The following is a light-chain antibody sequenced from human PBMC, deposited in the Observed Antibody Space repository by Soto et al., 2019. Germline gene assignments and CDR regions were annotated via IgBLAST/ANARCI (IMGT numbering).Light chain of an antibody. Sequence: QSALTQPRSVSGSPGQSVIISCTGTSSDVGGYNYVSWYQQHPGKAPKLMIYDVSQRPSGVPDRFSGSKSANTASLTISGLQAEDEADYYCSSFTISRNTVIFGGGTKLTVL. V-gene: IGLV2-11*01. J-gene: IGLJ2*01. CDR1: SSDVGGYNY. CDR3: SSFTISRNTVI. CDR2: DVS.